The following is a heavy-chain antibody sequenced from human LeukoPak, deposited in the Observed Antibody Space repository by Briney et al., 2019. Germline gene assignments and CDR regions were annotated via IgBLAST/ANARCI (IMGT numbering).Heavy chain of an antibody. Sequence: SVKVSCKASGGTFSSYAISWVRQAPGQGLEWMGGIIPIFGTANYAQKFQGRVTITTDESTSTAYMELSSLRSEDTAVYYCARVLSGTYAFDIWGQGTMVTVSS. CDR2: IIPIFGTA. CDR1: GGTFSSYA. CDR3: ARVLSGTYAFDI. V-gene: IGHV1-69*05. D-gene: IGHD1-26*01. J-gene: IGHJ3*02.